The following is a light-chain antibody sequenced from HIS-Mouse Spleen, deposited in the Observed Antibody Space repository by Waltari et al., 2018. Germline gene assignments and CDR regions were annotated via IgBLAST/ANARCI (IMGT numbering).Light chain of an antibody. J-gene: IGLJ2*01. CDR1: SSDVGGYNY. CDR3: SSYTSSSTLV. CDR2: DVS. Sequence: QSALTQPASVSGSPGQSITISCTGTSSDVGGYNYVSWYQQHPGKAPKLMIYDVSHRASGVSNRFSGSKSGNTASLTISGLQAEDEADYYCSSYTSSSTLVFGGGTKLTVL. V-gene: IGLV2-14*03.